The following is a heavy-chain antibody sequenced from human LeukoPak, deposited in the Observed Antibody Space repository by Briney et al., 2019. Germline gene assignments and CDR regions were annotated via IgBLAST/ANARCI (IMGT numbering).Heavy chain of an antibody. CDR1: GDTFTNYY. D-gene: IGHD3-3*01. V-gene: IGHV1-46*01. CDR3: ARWAGARPGGYYGFWTGPYDY. J-gene: IGHJ4*02. Sequence: GASVKVSCKASGDTFTNYYMHWVRQAPGQGLEWMGIINPTGDSTRYAQKFQGRVTMTRDTSTSTVYMELSSLRSEDTAVYYCARWAGARPGGYYGFWTGPYDYWGQGSLVTVSS. CDR2: INPTGDST.